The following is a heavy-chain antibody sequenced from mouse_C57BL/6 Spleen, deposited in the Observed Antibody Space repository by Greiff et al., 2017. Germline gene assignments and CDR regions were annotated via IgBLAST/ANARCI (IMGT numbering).Heavy chain of an antibody. V-gene: IGHV1-72*01. J-gene: IGHJ3*01. D-gene: IGHD2-12*01. CDR1: GYTFTSYW. Sequence: QVQLQQSGAELVKPGASVKLSCKASGYTFTSYWMHWVKQRPGRGLEWIGSIDPNSGGTRYNEKFKSKATLTADKPPSTAYMQLSSLTSEDSAVYYCAMGAPTIREGFAYWGQGTLVTVSA. CDR3: AMGAPTIREGFAY. CDR2: IDPNSGGT.